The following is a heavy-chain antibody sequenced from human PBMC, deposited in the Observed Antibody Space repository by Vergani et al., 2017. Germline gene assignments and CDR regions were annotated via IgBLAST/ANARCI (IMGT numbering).Heavy chain of an antibody. Sequence: QVQLVQSGAEVKKPGASVKVSCKASGYTFTSYDINWVRQATGQGLEWMGWMNPNSGNTGYAQKFQGRVAMTRYTSISTAYMELSGLRSEDTAVYYCARGQGTGAYYYYYMDVWGKGTTVTVSS. CDR3: ARGQGTGAYYYYYMDV. D-gene: IGHD1-1*01. J-gene: IGHJ6*03. V-gene: IGHV1-8*01. CDR2: MNPNSGNT. CDR1: GYTFTSYD.